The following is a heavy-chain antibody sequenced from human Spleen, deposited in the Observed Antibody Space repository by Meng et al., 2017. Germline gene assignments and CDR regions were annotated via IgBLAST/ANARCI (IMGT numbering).Heavy chain of an antibody. Sequence: GGSLRLSCAASGFTFSGYEMNWVRQAPGKGLEWVSYISSSANIIHYADSVKGRFTISRDNSKNTLYLQMNSLRAEDTAVYYCARDSNPYYYDSSGYFFWGQGTLVTVSS. CDR2: ISSSANII. D-gene: IGHD3-22*01. J-gene: IGHJ4*02. CDR1: GFTFSGYE. CDR3: ARDSNPYYYDSSGYFF. V-gene: IGHV3-48*03.